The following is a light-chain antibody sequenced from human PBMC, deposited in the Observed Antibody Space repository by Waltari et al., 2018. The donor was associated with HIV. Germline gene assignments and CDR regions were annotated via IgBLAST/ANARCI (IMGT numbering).Light chain of an antibody. CDR1: TGPVPSGHH. CDR2: DTF. V-gene: IGLV7-46*01. Sequence: QAVVTQEPSLTVSPGGTVTLTCGSSTGPVPSGHHPYWFQQKSGQAPRTLIYDTFSKHSWTPARFSGSLLGGKAALTLSGAQPEDEADYFCLLSFAGARPVVFGGGTKLTVL. CDR3: LLSFAGARPVV. J-gene: IGLJ2*01.